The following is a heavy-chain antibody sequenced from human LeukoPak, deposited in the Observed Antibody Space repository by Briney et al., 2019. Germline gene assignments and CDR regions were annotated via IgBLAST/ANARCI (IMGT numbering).Heavy chain of an antibody. CDR1: GFIFNSYA. CDR2: ISYDGTNK. CDR3: AKDYSKTSYYGSGTYYRPNWFDP. V-gene: IGHV3-30*04. Sequence: PGGSLRLSCAASGFIFNSYAMHWVRQAPGKGLEWVAAISYDGTNKYYADSVKGRFTISRDNSKNTLFLQMDSLRAEDTAVYYCAKDYSKTSYYGSGTYYRPNWFDPWGQGTLVTVSS. J-gene: IGHJ5*02. D-gene: IGHD3-10*01.